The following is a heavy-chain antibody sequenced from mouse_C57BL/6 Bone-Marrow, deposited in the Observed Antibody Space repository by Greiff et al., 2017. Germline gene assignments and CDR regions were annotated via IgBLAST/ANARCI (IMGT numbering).Heavy chain of an antibody. J-gene: IGHJ4*01. Sequence: EVHLVESGGDLVKPGGSLKLSCAASGFTFSSYGMSWVRQTPDKRLEWVATISSGGSYTYYPDSVKGRFTISRDNATNPLYLQMSSLKSEDTAMYYFARQDFYYCYDVYAMDYWGQGTSVTVSS. V-gene: IGHV5-6*01. D-gene: IGHD2-2*01. CDR3: ARQDFYYCYDVYAMDY. CDR1: GFTFSSYG. CDR2: ISSGGSYT.